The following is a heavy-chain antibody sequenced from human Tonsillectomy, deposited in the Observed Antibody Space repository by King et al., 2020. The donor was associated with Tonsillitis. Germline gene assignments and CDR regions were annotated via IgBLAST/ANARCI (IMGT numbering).Heavy chain of an antibody. D-gene: IGHD3-9*01. Sequence: VQLVESGGGVVQPGRSLRLSCAASGFTFSNCAMHWVRQAPGKGPAWVAVVSFDGIDKYYGDSVNGRFTISRDNSKKTVYLQMNSLRAEDTAVYYWAKDRGGNILTGYYSILDYWGQGALVTVSS. CDR2: VSFDGIDK. CDR1: GFTFSNCA. J-gene: IGHJ4*02. V-gene: IGHV3-30*18. CDR3: AKDRGGNILTGYYSILDY.